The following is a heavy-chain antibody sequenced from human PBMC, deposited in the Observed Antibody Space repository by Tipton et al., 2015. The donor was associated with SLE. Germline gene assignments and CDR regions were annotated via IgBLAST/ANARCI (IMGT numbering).Heavy chain of an antibody. CDR1: GGSISSGSYY. J-gene: IGHJ5*02. CDR2: IHTNGNT. D-gene: IGHD6-13*01. Sequence: TLSLTCTVSGGSISSGSYYWSWIRQPAGNGLEWIGHIHTNGNTNYNPSLKSRVTISPDTSKNQVSLKLTSVTAADTAVYYCARGWYSRNWEWWFDPWGQGTLVTVSS. CDR3: ARGWYSRNWEWWFDP. V-gene: IGHV4-61*09.